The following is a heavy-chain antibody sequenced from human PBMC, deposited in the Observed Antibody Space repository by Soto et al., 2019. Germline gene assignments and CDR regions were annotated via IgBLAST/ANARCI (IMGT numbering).Heavy chain of an antibody. D-gene: IGHD1-1*01. CDR2: ITGRGDAT. Sequence: EVPLLVSGGDLVQPGGSLRLTCAASGFTFPPYVMSWARPAPGKGLQCVSTITGRGDATYYADSVRGRFTISRDNSKSTLYRDMSSLRAADTAVDYWAKRQLSGGPLHTWGQGTMVTV. V-gene: IGHV3-23*01. CDR1: GFTFPPYV. CDR3: AKRQLSGGPLHT. J-gene: IGHJ3*01.